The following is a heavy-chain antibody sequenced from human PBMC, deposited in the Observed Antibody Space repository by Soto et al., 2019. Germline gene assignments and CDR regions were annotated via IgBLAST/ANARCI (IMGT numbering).Heavy chain of an antibody. V-gene: IGHV1-69*13. CDR3: ASVGESSPADYYYYGMDV. Sequence: ASVKVSCNASGGTFSSYAISLVRQAPGQGLEWMGGIIPIFGTANYAQKFQGRVTITADESTSTAYMELSSLRSEDTAVYYCASVGESSPADYYYYGMDVWGQGTTVTVSS. CDR2: IIPIFGTA. CDR1: GGTFSSYA. D-gene: IGHD4-17*01. J-gene: IGHJ6*02.